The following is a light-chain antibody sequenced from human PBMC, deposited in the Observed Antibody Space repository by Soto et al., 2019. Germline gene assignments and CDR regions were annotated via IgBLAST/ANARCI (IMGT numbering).Light chain of an antibody. V-gene: IGLV2-23*01. J-gene: IGLJ1*01. Sequence: QSALTQPASVSGSPGQSITIPCTGTSSDVGSYNLVSWYQQHPGTAPKLMISEGSKWPSGVSNRFSASKSANTASLTISGLQAEDEADYYCCSYAGNSSFVFGTGTKVTVL. CDR2: EGS. CDR1: SSDVGSYNL. CDR3: CSYAGNSSFV.